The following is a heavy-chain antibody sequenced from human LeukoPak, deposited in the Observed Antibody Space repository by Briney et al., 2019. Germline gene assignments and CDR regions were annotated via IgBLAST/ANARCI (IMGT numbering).Heavy chain of an antibody. J-gene: IGHJ3*02. Sequence: SETLSLTCTVSGGSISSYYWNWIRQSPGRGLEWIGYIYYSGSTSYNPSLKSRVTISVDTSKSLFSLRLNSVTAADTAVYYCARDGRATGAFDIWGQGTMVTVSS. V-gene: IGHV4-59*01. CDR1: GGSISSYY. CDR3: ARDGRATGAFDI. D-gene: IGHD1-1*01. CDR2: IYYSGST.